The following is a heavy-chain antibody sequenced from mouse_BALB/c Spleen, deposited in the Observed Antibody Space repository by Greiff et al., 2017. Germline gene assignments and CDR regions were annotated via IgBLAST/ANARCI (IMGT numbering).Heavy chain of an antibody. CDR1: GFTFSSYT. V-gene: IGHV5-6-4*01. Sequence: EVKLMESGGGLVKPGGSLKLSCAASGFTFSSYTMSWVRQTPEKRLEWVATISSGGSYTYYPDSVKGRFTISRDNAKNTLYLQMSSLKSEDTAMYYCTRDYGTYAMDYWGQGTSVTVSS. CDR3: TRDYGTYAMDY. D-gene: IGHD2-1*01. J-gene: IGHJ4*01. CDR2: ISSGGSYT.